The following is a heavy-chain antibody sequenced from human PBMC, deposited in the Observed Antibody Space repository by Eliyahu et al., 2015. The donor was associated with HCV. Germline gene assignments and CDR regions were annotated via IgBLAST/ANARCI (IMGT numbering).Heavy chain of an antibody. V-gene: IGHV4-30-4*01. J-gene: IGHJ5*02. D-gene: IGHD1-20*01. CDR2: IFYNGDT. Sequence: QVQLQESGPGLVKPSHTLSLTCTVXXDSIXSXDXSWXXIRQPPGKGLEWIGNIFYNGDTSYNPSLKSRLTISEDTSKNEFSLKLTSVTAADTAVYFCAREAPRITGAHIDTWGQGTLVTVSS. CDR3: AREAPRITGAHIDT. CDR1: XDSIXSXDXS.